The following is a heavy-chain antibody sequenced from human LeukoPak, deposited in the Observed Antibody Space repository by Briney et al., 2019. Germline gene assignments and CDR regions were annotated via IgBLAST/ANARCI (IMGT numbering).Heavy chain of an antibody. CDR2: ISSSGSTI. D-gene: IGHD5-18*01. V-gene: IGHV3-48*03. Sequence: GGSLRLSCAASGFTFTSYEMNWVRQAPGKGLEWVSYISSSGSTIYYADSVKGRFTISRDNARNSLYLQMNSLRAEDAAVYYCARDILEIPGSDSYGYDFWGQGTLVTASS. CDR1: GFTFTSYE. J-gene: IGHJ4*02. CDR3: ARDILEIPGSDSYGYDF.